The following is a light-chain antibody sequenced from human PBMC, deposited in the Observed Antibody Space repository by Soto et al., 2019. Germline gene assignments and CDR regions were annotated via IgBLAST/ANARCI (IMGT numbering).Light chain of an antibody. V-gene: IGKV3-20*01. Sequence: EIVLTQSPGTLSLSPGERATLSCRASQSVDSTYLAWHQQKPGQAPRLLIYGASIRATAIPDRFSGSGSGTDFTLTISRLEPEDFAVYYCQQYGGSVTFGGGTKVEIK. J-gene: IGKJ4*01. CDR2: GAS. CDR3: QQYGGSVT. CDR1: QSVDSTY.